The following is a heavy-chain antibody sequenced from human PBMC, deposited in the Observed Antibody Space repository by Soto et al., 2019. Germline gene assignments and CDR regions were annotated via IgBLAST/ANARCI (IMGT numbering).Heavy chain of an antibody. CDR1: GFTFSSYG. J-gene: IGHJ6*02. CDR2: ISYDGSNK. D-gene: IGHD3-10*01. Sequence: PGGSLRLSCAASGFTFSSYGMHWVRQAPGKGLEWVAVISYDGSNKYYADSVKGRFTISRDNSRNTLYLQMNSLRAEDTAVYYCAKAGGGKYYYYYGMDVWGQGTTVTVSS. V-gene: IGHV3-30*18. CDR3: AKAGGGKYYYYYGMDV.